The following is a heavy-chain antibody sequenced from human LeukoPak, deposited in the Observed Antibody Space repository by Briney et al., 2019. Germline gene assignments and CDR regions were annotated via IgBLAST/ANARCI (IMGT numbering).Heavy chain of an antibody. J-gene: IGHJ4*02. V-gene: IGHV4-61*02. Sequence: NPSETLSLTCTVSGGSISSGSYYWSWIRQPAGKGLEWIGRIYTSGSTNYNPSLKSRVTISVDTSKNQFSLKLSSVTAADTAVYYCARVVKAVADFWGQGTLVTVSS. D-gene: IGHD6-19*01. CDR3: ARVVKAVADF. CDR1: GGSISSGSYY. CDR2: IYTSGST.